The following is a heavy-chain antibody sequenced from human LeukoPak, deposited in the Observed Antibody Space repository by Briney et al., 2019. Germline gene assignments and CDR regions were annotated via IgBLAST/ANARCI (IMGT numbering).Heavy chain of an antibody. D-gene: IGHD4-17*01. J-gene: IGHJ6*02. V-gene: IGHV3-23*01. CDR3: AKGGGDYLIYYGMDV. Sequence: GGSLRLSCAASGFTFNTFNMNWVRQAPGKGLEWVSGVSGSGGSTYYADSVKGRFTISRDNSKNTLYLQMNTLRAEDTAVYYCAKGGGDYLIYYGMDVWGQGTTVTVSS. CDR2: VSGSGGST. CDR1: GFTFNTFN.